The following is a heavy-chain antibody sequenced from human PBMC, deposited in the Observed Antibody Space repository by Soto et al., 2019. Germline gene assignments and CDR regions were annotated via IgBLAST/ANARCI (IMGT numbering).Heavy chain of an antibody. V-gene: IGHV3-23*01. CDR3: AKLAPELGTSPRYFDS. CDR1: GFIFRIYD. CDR2: ISPTGGTT. J-gene: IGHJ4*03. D-gene: IGHD1-7*01. Sequence: HPGGSLRLSCATSGFIFRIYDMSWVRQAPGKGLEWVSGISPTGGTTYYADSVKGRFTISRDNSGHTLFLTLKSLRVDDTAIYYCAKLAPELGTSPRYFDSWGQGALVTVSS.